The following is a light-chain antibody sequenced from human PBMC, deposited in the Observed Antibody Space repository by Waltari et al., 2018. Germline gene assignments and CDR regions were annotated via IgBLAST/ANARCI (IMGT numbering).Light chain of an antibody. Sequence: DIVMTQTPLSLSVTPGQPASISCKSSKSLLFSNGKTYMYWFLQRPGQSPQLLIYEVSSRLSGVPDRFSGSGSGTDFTLKISRVEAEDVGIYYCMQGIHLPLTFGGGTKVEIK. CDR2: EVS. CDR1: KSLLFSNGKTY. V-gene: IGKV2-29*02. J-gene: IGKJ4*01. CDR3: MQGIHLPLT.